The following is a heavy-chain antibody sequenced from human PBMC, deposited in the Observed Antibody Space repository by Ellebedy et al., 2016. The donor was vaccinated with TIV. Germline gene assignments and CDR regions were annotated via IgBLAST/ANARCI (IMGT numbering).Heavy chain of an antibody. J-gene: IGHJ3*02. CDR2: IYTSGST. Sequence: SETLSLTCTVSGGSGSISTYYWSWIRHPAGKGLEWIGHIYTSGSTNYNPSLKSRVTMSVDTSNNQFSLKLSSVTAADTAVYYCARSSAVPGDYDAFDIWGQGTLVTVSS. D-gene: IGHD2-2*01. V-gene: IGHV4-4*07. CDR3: ARSSAVPGDYDAFDI. CDR1: GGSGSISTYY.